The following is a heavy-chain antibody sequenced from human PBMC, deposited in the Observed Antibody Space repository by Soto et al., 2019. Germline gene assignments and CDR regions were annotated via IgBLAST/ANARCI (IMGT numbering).Heavy chain of an antibody. V-gene: IGHV3-23*01. D-gene: IGHD6-13*01. CDR1: GFTFSSYA. CDR3: ATDYRDSIAEAGTGRFDY. J-gene: IGHJ4*02. Sequence: PVGSLRLSCAASGFTFSSYAMSWVRQAPGKGLEWVSAISGSGGSTYYADSVKGRFTISRDNSKNTLYLQMNSLRAEDTAVYYCATDYRDSIAEAGTGRFDYWGQRTLVTVSS. CDR2: ISGSGGST.